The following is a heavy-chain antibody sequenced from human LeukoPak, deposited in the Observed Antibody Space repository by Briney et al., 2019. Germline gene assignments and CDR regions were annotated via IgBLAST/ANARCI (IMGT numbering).Heavy chain of an antibody. CDR1: GGSFSGYY. Sequence: PSETLSLTCAVYGGSFSGYYWSWIRQPPGKGLEWIGEINHSGSTNYNPSLKGRVTISVDTSKNQFSLKLSSVTAADTAVYFCVRSETIWYYFDYWGQGRLVTVSS. D-gene: IGHD1-7*01. V-gene: IGHV4-34*01. CDR3: VRSETIWYYFDY. CDR2: INHSGST. J-gene: IGHJ4*02.